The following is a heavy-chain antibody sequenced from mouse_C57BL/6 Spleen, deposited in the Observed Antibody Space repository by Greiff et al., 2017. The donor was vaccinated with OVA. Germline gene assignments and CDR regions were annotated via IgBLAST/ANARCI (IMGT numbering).Heavy chain of an antibody. Sequence: QVQLQQPGAELVKPGASVKLSCKASGYTFTSYWMHWVKQRPGPGLEWVGMIHPNSGSTNYNEKFKSKATLTVDKSSSTAYMQLSSLTSEDSAVYYCARWAQLFFTDYWGQGTTLTGSS. D-gene: IGHD4-1*02. V-gene: IGHV1-64*01. J-gene: IGHJ2*01. CDR1: GYTFTSYW. CDR3: ARWAQLFFTDY. CDR2: IHPNSGST.